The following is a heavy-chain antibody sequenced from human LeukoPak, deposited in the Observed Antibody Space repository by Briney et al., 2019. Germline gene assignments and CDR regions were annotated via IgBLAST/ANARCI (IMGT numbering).Heavy chain of an antibody. V-gene: IGHV3-23*01. D-gene: IGHD2-21*02. CDR3: ATSYIVVVTAPTQGLDY. Sequence: PGRSLRLSCAASGFTFSSYAMHWVRQAPGKGLEWVSAISGSGGSTYYADSVKGRFTISRDNSKNTLYLQMNSLRAEDTAVYYCATSYIVVVTAPTQGLDYWGQGTLVTVSS. CDR2: ISGSGGST. CDR1: GFTFSSYA. J-gene: IGHJ4*02.